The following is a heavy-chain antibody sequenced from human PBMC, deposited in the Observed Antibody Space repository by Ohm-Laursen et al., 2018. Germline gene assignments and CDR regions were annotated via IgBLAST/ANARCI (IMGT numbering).Heavy chain of an antibody. J-gene: IGHJ3*02. CDR2: ITWNSGSI. V-gene: IGHV3-9*01. CDR1: GFTFDDYA. D-gene: IGHD3-22*01. Sequence: SLRLSCAASGFTFDDYAMHWVRQAPGKGLEWVSGITWNSGSIGYADSVKGRFTIARDNAKKSLYLQMNSLRAEDTAVYYCAGAELYYYDSSGYYGAFDIWGQGTMVTVSS. CDR3: AGAELYYYDSSGYYGAFDI.